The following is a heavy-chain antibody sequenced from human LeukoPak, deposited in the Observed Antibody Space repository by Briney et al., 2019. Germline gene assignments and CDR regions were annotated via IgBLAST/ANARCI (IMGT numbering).Heavy chain of an antibody. V-gene: IGHV3-21*01. D-gene: IGHD3-10*01. Sequence: GGSLRLSCAASGFIFSSYSMNWVREAPGKGLEWVSSISSSSSYIYYADSVKGRFTISRDNAKDSLYLQMNSLRAEDTAVYYCVKGSGSYYYNWFGPWGQGTLVTVSS. J-gene: IGHJ5*02. CDR2: ISSSSSYI. CDR3: VKGSGSYYYNWFGP. CDR1: GFIFSSYS.